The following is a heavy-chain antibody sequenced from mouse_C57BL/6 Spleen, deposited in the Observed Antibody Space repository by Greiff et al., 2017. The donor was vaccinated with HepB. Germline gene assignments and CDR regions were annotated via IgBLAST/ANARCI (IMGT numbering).Heavy chain of an antibody. CDR2: IYPRDGST. J-gene: IGHJ3*01. V-gene: IGHV1-85*01. CDR1: GYTFTSYD. D-gene: IGHD2-4*01. CDR3: ARGVYYDSAWFAY. Sequence: VKLQESGPELVKPGASVKLSCKASGYTFTSYDINWVKQRPGQGLEWIGWIYPRDGSTKYNEKFKGKATLTVDTSSSTAYMELHSLTSEDSAVYFCARGVYYDSAWFAYWGQGTLVTVSA.